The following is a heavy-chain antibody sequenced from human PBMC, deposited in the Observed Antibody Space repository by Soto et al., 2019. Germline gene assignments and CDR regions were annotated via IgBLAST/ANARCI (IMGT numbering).Heavy chain of an antibody. D-gene: IGHD1-1*01. Sequence: QVQLVQSGAEVKKPGASVKVSCKASGYTFTSYDINWVRQATGQGLEWMGWMNPNSGNTGYAQKFRGRVTMTRNISISTAYMELSSLRSEDPAVYYCARERTGTTSMDVWGQWTTVTVSS. J-gene: IGHJ6*02. CDR3: ARERTGTTSMDV. CDR2: MNPNSGNT. CDR1: GYTFTSYD. V-gene: IGHV1-8*01.